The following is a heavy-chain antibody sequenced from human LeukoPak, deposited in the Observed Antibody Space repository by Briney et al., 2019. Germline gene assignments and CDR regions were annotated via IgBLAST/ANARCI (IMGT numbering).Heavy chain of an antibody. D-gene: IGHD3-16*01. Sequence: KPSETLSLTCTVSGGSISSYYWSWIRQPPGKGLEWIGYIYYSGSTNYNPSLKSRVTISVDTSKNQFSLKLSSVTAADTAVYYCARLEEGGGVHNWFDPWGQGPLVTVSS. J-gene: IGHJ5*02. CDR3: ARLEEGGGVHNWFDP. V-gene: IGHV4-59*08. CDR1: GGSISSYY. CDR2: IYYSGST.